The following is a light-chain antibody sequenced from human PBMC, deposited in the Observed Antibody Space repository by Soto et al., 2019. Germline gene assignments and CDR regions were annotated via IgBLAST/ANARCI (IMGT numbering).Light chain of an antibody. CDR2: DAS. CDR1: QSISRW. CDR3: QQYNGYYRT. Sequence: DIQMTQFPSTLSTFVGDRVTITCRASQSISRWSAWYQQKPGKAPRLLIYDASSLENGVPSRFSGSGSGTEFTLTISSLQPDDVATYYCQQYNGYYRTFGQGTKLEI. J-gene: IGKJ2*01. V-gene: IGKV1-5*01.